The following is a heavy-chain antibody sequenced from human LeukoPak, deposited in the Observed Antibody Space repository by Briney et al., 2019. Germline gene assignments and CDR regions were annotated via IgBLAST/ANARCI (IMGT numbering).Heavy chain of an antibody. V-gene: IGHV3-21*05. CDR2: ISSSSSYT. CDR3: ARRIIRNYWYFDL. Sequence: GGSLRLSCAASGFTFSSYEMNWVRQAPGKGLEWVSYISSSSSYTNYADSVKGRFTISRDNAKDSLYLQMNSLRAEDTAVYYCARRIIRNYWYFDLWGRGTLVTVSS. J-gene: IGHJ2*01. D-gene: IGHD3-3*01. CDR1: GFTFSSYE.